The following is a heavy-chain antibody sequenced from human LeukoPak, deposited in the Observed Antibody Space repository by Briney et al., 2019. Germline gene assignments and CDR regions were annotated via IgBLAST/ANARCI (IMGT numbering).Heavy chain of an antibody. CDR2: ISAYNGNT. CDR1: GYTFTSYG. J-gene: IGHJ6*02. V-gene: IGHV1-18*01. D-gene: IGHD6-25*01. Sequence: ASVKVSCKTSGYTFTSYGISWVRQAPGQGREWRGWISAYNGNTNYAQKFQGRVTMTRNTSISTAYMELSSLRSEDTAVYYCARGGRDYYYYYGMDVWGQGTTVTVSS. CDR3: ARGGRDYYYYYGMDV.